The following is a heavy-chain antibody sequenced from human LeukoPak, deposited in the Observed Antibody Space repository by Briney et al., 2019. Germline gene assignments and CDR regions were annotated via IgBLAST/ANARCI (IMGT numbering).Heavy chain of an antibody. D-gene: IGHD6-19*01. J-gene: IGHJ4*02. V-gene: IGHV3-7*01. CDR3: ARATYSSVEN. Sequence: GGSLRLSCAASGFTFSSYWMTWVRQAPGKGLEWVASINQDRNEIHYVDSVRGRFTISRDNAKNSLYLQMNSLRAEDTAVYYCARATYSSVENWGQGTLVTVSS. CDR2: INQDRNEI. CDR1: GFTFSSYW.